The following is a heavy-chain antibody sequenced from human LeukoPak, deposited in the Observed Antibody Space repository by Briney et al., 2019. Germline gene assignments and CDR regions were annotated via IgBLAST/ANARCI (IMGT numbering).Heavy chain of an antibody. CDR2: IYYSGST. V-gene: IGHV4-59*08. CDR1: GVSFSGYS. J-gene: IGHJ3*02. D-gene: IGHD1-26*01. CDR3: ASLSGSYSNFDI. Sequence: HPSETLCLTCAVYGVSFSGYSWSWIRQPPGKGLEWIGYIYYSGSTNYNPSLKSRVTISVDTSKNQFSLKLSSVTAADTAVYYCASLSGSYSNFDIWGQGTMVTVSS.